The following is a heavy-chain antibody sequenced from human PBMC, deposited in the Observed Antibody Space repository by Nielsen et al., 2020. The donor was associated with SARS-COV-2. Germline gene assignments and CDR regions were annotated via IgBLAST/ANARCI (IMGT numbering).Heavy chain of an antibody. Sequence: GGSLRLSCAASGFSFRRYGMSWVRQAPGKGLEWVSTSGSSAGSTYYADSVKGRFTISRDNSKNTLYLQMNSLRAEDTAVYYCAKPGGLLWFGEHYMDVWGKGTTVTVSS. D-gene: IGHD3-10*01. CDR3: AKPGGLLWFGEHYMDV. CDR2: SGSSAGST. V-gene: IGHV3-23*01. J-gene: IGHJ6*03. CDR1: GFSFRRYG.